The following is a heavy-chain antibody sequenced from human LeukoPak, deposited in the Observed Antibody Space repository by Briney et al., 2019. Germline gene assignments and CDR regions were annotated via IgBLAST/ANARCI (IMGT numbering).Heavy chain of an antibody. Sequence: PGGSLRLSCAASGFTFSSYPMHWVRQAPGKGLEWVAVISYDGRNEYYADPVKGRFTISRDNFKNTLYLQMNSLRAEDTAVYYCARDQTGTFDYWGQGTLVTVSS. CDR1: GFTFSSYP. CDR3: ARDQTGTFDY. V-gene: IGHV3-30*04. CDR2: ISYDGRNE. J-gene: IGHJ4*02. D-gene: IGHD1-7*01.